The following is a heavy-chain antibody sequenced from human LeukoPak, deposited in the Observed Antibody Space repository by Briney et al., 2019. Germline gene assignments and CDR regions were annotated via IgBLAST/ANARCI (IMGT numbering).Heavy chain of an antibody. J-gene: IGHJ4*02. V-gene: IGHV3-23*01. CDR2: ISGSGGST. CDR3: ANLRAGYDFWSGCYTYFDY. CDR1: GFTFSSYA. Sequence: GGSLRLSCAASGFTFSSYAMSWVRQAPGKGLEWVSAISGSGGSTYYADSVKGRFTISRDNSKNTLYLQMNSLRAEDTAVYYCANLRAGYDFWSGCYTYFDYWGQGTLVTVSS. D-gene: IGHD3-3*01.